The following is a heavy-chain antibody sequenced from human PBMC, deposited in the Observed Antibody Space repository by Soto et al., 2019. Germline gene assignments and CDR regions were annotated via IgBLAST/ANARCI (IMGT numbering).Heavy chain of an antibody. CDR1: GFTLSDYY. CDR2: SRNKANSYTT. V-gene: IGHV3-72*01. Sequence: GGSLRLSCAASGFTLSDYYMDWVRQAPGKGLEWVGRSRNKANSYTTEYAASVKGRFTISRDDSKNSLYLQMNSLKTEDTAVYYCARGLNSFDYWGQGTLVTVSS. CDR3: ARGLNSFDY. D-gene: IGHD1-26*01. J-gene: IGHJ4*02.